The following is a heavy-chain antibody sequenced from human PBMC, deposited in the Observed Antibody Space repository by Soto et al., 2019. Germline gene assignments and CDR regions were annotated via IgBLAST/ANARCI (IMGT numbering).Heavy chain of an antibody. J-gene: IGHJ4*02. CDR2: ISSSSSYI. Sequence: EVQLVESGGGLVKPWGSLRLSCAASGFTFSSYSMNWVRQAPGKGLEWVSSISSSSSYIYYADSVKGRFTISRDNAKNALYLQMNSLRAEDTAVYYCVREGVAAKTEPIDYWGQGTLVTVSS. D-gene: IGHD2-15*01. CDR1: GFTFSSYS. CDR3: VREGVAAKTEPIDY. V-gene: IGHV3-21*01.